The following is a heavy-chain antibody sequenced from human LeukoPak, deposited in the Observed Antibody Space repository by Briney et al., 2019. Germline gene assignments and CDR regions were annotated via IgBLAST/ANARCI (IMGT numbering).Heavy chain of an antibody. CDR1: GYTFTGYY. J-gene: IGHJ3*02. CDR3: ARVISSSSPPAGAFDI. CDR2: INPNSGGT. V-gene: IGHV1-2*02. D-gene: IGHD6-6*01. Sequence: ASVKVSCKASGYTFTGYYMHWVRQAPGQGLEWMGWINPNSGGTNYAQKFQGRVTMTRDTSISTAYMELSRLRSDDTAVYYCARVISSSSPPAGAFDIWGQGTMVTVSS.